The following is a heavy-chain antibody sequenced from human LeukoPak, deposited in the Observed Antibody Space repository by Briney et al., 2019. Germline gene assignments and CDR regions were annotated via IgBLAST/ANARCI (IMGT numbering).Heavy chain of an antibody. CDR2: ISSSSSYI. V-gene: IGHV3-21*01. D-gene: IGHD5-18*01. J-gene: IGHJ4*02. CDR3: ARERGYSYGYSDY. Sequence: PGGSLRLSCAASGFTFSSYSMNWVRQAPGKWLEWVSSISSSSSYIYYADSVKGRFTISRDNAKNSLYLQMNSLRAEDTAVYYCARERGYSYGYSDYWGQGTLVTVSS. CDR1: GFTFSSYS.